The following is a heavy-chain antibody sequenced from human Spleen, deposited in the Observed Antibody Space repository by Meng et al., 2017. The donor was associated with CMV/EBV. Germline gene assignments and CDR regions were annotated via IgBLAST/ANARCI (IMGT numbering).Heavy chain of an antibody. V-gene: IGHV5-51*01. CDR2: IYPGNSDT. Sequence: ISCRGSGYSYTSYWIGWVRQMPGKGLEWMKIIYPGNSDTRYSPSCQGQVTISADKSISTAYLQWSSLKASDTAMYYCAGHWDTAYDYWGQGTLVTVSS. CDR1: GYSYTSYW. D-gene: IGHD5-18*01. CDR3: AGHWDTAYDY. J-gene: IGHJ4*02.